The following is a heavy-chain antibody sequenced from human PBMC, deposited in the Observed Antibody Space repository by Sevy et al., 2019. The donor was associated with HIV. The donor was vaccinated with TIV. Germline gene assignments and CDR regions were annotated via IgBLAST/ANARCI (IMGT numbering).Heavy chain of an antibody. CDR2: IKADGSEK. D-gene: IGHD3-10*01. Sequence: GGSLRLSCAASGFTFSSYWMSWVRQAPGKGLEWVANIKADGSEKYYVDSVKGRFTISRDNAKNSLYLQMSSLRAEDTSVYYCARATRLYYYGSGSSHFDYWGQGTLVTVSS. CDR1: GFTFSSYW. V-gene: IGHV3-7*01. J-gene: IGHJ4*02. CDR3: ARATRLYYYGSGSSHFDY.